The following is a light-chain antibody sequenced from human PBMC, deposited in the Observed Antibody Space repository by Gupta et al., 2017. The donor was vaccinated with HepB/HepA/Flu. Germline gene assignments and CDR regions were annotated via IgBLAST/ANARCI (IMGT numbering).Light chain of an antibody. V-gene: IGKV1-33*01. CDR1: QDIRQF. Sequence: DIHLTQSPSVLSASVGDKVTITCQASQDIRQFLNWFQQKPGKAPELLISGGSNGQAGVPSRFSGGGDGTDFVLTINSLQPEDSAKYFCQQYDNAPYTFGQGTKLTI. J-gene: IGKJ2*01. CDR3: QQYDNAPYT. CDR2: GGS.